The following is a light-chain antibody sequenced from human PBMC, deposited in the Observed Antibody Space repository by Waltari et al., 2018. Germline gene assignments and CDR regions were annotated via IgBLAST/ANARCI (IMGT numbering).Light chain of an antibody. CDR1: SSNIGNNY. CDR3: GTWDSSLSGAV. Sequence: QSVLTQPPSVSAAPGQRVTISCSGGSSNIGNNYVSWYRQFPGTAPKLLIYDDTGRPPGIPGRFSGSKSGTSATLDITGLQAGDEADYYCGTWDSSLSGAVFGGGTHLTVL. J-gene: IGLJ7*01. V-gene: IGLV1-51*02. CDR2: DDT.